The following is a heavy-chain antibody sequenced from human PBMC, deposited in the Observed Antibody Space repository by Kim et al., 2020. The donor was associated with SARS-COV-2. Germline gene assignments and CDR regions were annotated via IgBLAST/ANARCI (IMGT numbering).Heavy chain of an antibody. D-gene: IGHD2-21*02. CDR3: VAGGAFCGGDCYVGCFDP. CDR2: FYSEDGET. Sequence: ASVKVSCKVSGYNVSELSIHWVRQAPRQGLEWMGGFYSEDGETVYAQKFQGRVTMTEDTSTDTAYIDLSSLTYDDTAEYYCVAGGAFCGGDCYVGCFDP. V-gene: IGHV1-24*01. CDR1: GYNVSELS. J-gene: IGHJ5*02.